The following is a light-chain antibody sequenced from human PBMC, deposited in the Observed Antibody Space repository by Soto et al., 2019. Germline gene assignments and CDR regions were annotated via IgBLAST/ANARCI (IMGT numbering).Light chain of an antibody. CDR1: QSNNSW. CDR3: QQYNSYRT. Sequence: DIQMTQSPSTLSASVGDRVTITCRASQSNNSWLAWYQQKPGKAPKLLIYKASSLESGVPSRFTGSGSGTEFTLTISSLQPDDFATYYCQQYNSYRTFGQGTKVEIK. CDR2: KAS. J-gene: IGKJ1*01. V-gene: IGKV1-5*03.